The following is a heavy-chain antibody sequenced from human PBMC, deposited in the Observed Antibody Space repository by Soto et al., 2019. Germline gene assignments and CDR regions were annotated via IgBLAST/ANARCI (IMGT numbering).Heavy chain of an antibody. V-gene: IGHV4-59*01. Sequence: SETLSLTCTVSGGSISSYYWSWIRQPPGKGLEWIGYIYYSGSTNYNPSLKSRVTISVDTSKNQFSLKLSSVTAADTAIYYCARRSVQGSGGTCNFYYFDYWGQGTLVPSPQ. J-gene: IGHJ4*02. CDR1: GGSISSYY. D-gene: IGHD2-15*01. CDR2: IYYSGST. CDR3: ARRSVQGSGGTCNFYYFDY.